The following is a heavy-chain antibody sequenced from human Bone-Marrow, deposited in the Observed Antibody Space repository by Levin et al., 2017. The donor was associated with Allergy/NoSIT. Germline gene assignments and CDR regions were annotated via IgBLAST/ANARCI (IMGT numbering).Heavy chain of an antibody. CDR1: GGSISRSSHY. J-gene: IGHJ4*02. CDR2: INHSGST. CDR3: ARHTWDGHSSLEH. Sequence: SQTLSLTCPVSGGSISRSSHYWGWIRQPPGKGLEWIGNINHSGSTYYHSSLKSRVTISVDTSKNLFSLSLSSVTAADTAVYYCARHTWDGHSSLEHWGQGTLVTVSS. D-gene: IGHD4-11*01. V-gene: IGHV4-39*01.